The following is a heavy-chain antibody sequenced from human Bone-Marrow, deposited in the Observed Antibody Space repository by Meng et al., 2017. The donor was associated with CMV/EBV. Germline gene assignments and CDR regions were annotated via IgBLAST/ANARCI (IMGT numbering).Heavy chain of an antibody. CDR3: ARGSVRYYYYGMDA. CDR2: INHSGST. D-gene: IGHD3-10*01. J-gene: IGHJ6*02. V-gene: IGHV4-34*01. Sequence: SETLSLTCAVYGGSFSGYYWSWIRQPPGKGLEWIGEINHSGSTNYNPSLKSRVTISVDTSKNQFSLKLSSVTAADTAVYYCARGSVRYYYYGMDAWGQGTTVTVSS. CDR1: GGSFSGYY.